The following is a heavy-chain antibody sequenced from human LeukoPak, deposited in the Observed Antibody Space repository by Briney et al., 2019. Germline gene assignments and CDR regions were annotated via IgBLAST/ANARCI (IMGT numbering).Heavy chain of an antibody. Sequence: SETLSLTCTVSGGSISSYYWSWIRQPPGKGLEWIGYIYYSGSTNYNPSLKSRVTISVDTSKNQFSLKLSSATAADTAVYYCARVVQDWFDPWGQGTLVTVSS. D-gene: IGHD2-15*01. CDR3: ARVVQDWFDP. CDR2: IYYSGST. CDR1: GGSISSYY. J-gene: IGHJ5*02. V-gene: IGHV4-59*08.